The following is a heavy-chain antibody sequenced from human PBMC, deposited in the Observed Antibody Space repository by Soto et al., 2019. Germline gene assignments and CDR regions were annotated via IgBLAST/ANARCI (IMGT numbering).Heavy chain of an antibody. CDR3: AREPGYCSGGSCYSSGWFDP. CDR2: IYYSGST. J-gene: IGHJ5*02. Sequence: PSETLSLTCTVSGGSISSGVYYWSWIRQHPGKGLEWIGYIYYSGSTYYNPSLKSRVTISVDTSKNQFSLKLSSVTAADTAVYYCAREPGYCSGGSCYSSGWFDPWGQGTLVTVSS. V-gene: IGHV4-31*03. D-gene: IGHD2-15*01. CDR1: GGSISSGVYY.